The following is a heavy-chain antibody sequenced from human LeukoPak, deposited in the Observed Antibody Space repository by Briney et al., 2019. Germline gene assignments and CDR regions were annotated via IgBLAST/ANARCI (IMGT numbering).Heavy chain of an antibody. V-gene: IGHV3-30-3*01. Sequence: GGSLRLSCAASGFTFSSYAMHWVRQAPGKGLEWVAVISYDGSNKYYADSVKGRFTISRDNSKNTLYLQMNSLRAEDTAVYYCAREGCSSTSCYAWDYYYGMDVWGQGTTVTVPS. J-gene: IGHJ6*02. CDR1: GFTFSSYA. D-gene: IGHD2-2*01. CDR2: ISYDGSNK. CDR3: AREGCSSTSCYAWDYYYGMDV.